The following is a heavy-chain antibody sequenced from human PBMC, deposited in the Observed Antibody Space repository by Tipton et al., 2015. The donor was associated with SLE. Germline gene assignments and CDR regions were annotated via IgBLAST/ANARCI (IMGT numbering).Heavy chain of an antibody. D-gene: IGHD3-22*01. V-gene: IGHV4-59*08. Sequence: TLSLTCTVPGGSINSRYWSWFRQPPGKGLEWIGYFYGGSTSYNPSLRGRVTISGDTSKNQFSLTLNSVTAADTAVYFCARQPYYESPFDYWGQGTLVTVSS. CDR2: FYGGST. J-gene: IGHJ4*02. CDR3: ARQPYYESPFDY. CDR1: GGSINSRY.